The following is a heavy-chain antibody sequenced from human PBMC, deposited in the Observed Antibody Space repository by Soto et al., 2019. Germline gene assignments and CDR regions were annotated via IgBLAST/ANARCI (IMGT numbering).Heavy chain of an antibody. CDR2: ISGSGGST. J-gene: IGHJ3*02. CDR1: GFTFSTYA. CDR3: AHPRGFGVFDAYDI. V-gene: IGHV3-23*01. D-gene: IGHD3-10*01. Sequence: GESLKISCAASGFTFSTYAMSWVRQAPGKGLVWVSAISGSGGSTFYADSVKGRFTISRDNYMNTLYLQMNSLRTEDTAVYYCAHPRGFGVFDAYDIWGPGTMVTV.